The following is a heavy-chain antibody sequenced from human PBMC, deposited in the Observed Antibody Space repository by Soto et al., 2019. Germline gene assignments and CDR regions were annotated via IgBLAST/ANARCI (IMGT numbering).Heavy chain of an antibody. CDR3: ARVCQSCRRTSCYFDP. Sequence: QVQLQESGPGLVTPWGTLSLTCAVSGDSIISTNWWNWVRQSPGKGLEWIGEIHHSGTTNYNPSLKSRVIISADESKNHFSLKLTSVTAADTAVYYCARVCQSCRRTSCYFDPWGQGTLVTVSS. D-gene: IGHD2-2*01. V-gene: IGHV4-4*02. CDR1: GDSIISTNW. J-gene: IGHJ5*02. CDR2: IHHSGTT.